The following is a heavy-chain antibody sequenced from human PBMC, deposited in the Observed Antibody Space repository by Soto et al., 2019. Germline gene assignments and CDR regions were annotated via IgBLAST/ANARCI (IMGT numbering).Heavy chain of an antibody. D-gene: IGHD1-26*01. CDR2: ISGSGFKK. CDR1: GFIFEDFG. J-gene: IGHJ5*02. V-gene: IGHV3-23*01. Sequence: GGSLRLSCAASGFIFEDFGMSWVRQAPGKGLEWISSISGSGFKKYYADSVKGRFTISRDNSKSTVYLELNNLSAEDTAVYHCAKNQGVELVPLATVDWFDPWGQGSVGTVS. CDR3: AKNQGVELVPLATVDWFDP.